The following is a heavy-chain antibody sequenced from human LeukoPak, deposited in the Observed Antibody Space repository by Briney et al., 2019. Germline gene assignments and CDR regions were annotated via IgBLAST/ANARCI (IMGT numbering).Heavy chain of an antibody. J-gene: IGHJ6*02. D-gene: IGHD3-16*01. CDR1: GFTFSIYA. CDR3: ARGGGLDV. V-gene: IGHV3-7*03. CDR2: INHNGNVD. Sequence: GGSLRLSCAASGFTFSIYAMSWVSQAPGKGLEWVASINHNGNVDYYVDSVKGRFTISRDNAKNSLYLQMSNLRAEDTAVYFCARGGGLDVWGQGATVTVSS.